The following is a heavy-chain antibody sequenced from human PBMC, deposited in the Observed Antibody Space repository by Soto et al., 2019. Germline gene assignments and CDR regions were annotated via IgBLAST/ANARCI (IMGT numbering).Heavy chain of an antibody. V-gene: IGHV3-23*01. CDR2: ISGSGGST. J-gene: IGHJ6*03. D-gene: IGHD2-15*01. Sequence: GGSLRLSCAASGFTFSSYAMSWVRQAPGKGLEWVSAISGSGGSTYYADSVKGRFTISRDNSKNTLYLQMNSLRAEDTAVYYCAKITARVVAATDTPLDYYYMDVWGKGTTVTVSS. CDR1: GFTFSSYA. CDR3: AKITARVVAATDTPLDYYYMDV.